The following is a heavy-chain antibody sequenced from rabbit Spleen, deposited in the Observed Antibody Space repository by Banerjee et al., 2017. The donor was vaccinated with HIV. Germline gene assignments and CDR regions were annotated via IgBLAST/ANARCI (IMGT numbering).Heavy chain of an antibody. D-gene: IGHD4-1*01. V-gene: IGHV1S40*01. Sequence: QSLEESGGDLVKPGASLTLTCTASGFSFSWGYDMCWVRQAPGKGLEWIACIDAGSSDNTWYASWAKGRFTISKTSSTTVTLQLTSLTAADTATYFCARAIVPWLGLTRLDLWGPGTLITVS. CDR1: GFSFSWGYD. CDR2: IDAGSSDNT. J-gene: IGHJ3*01. CDR3: ARAIVPWLGLTRLDL.